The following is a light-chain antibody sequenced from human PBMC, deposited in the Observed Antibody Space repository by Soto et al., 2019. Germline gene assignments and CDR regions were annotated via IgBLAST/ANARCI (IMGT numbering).Light chain of an antibody. CDR2: SNN. CDR1: SSNIGSNY. J-gene: IGLJ2*01. V-gene: IGLV1-47*02. CDR3: AAWDDSLSGPVI. Sequence: QAVVTQPPSASGTPGQRVTISCSRSSSNIGSNYVYWYQQLPGTAPKLLIYSNNQRPSGVPDRFSGSKSGTSASLAISGLRSEDEADYYCAAWDDSLSGPVIFGGGTKLTVL.